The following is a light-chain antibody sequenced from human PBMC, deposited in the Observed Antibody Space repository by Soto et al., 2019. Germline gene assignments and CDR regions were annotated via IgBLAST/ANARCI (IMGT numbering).Light chain of an antibody. CDR1: SSDVGAYNY. Sequence: QSALTQPPSASGSPGQSVTISCTGTSSDVGAYNYVSWYQQYPGKAPKLMIYEVNKRPSGVPDRFSGSKSGKKASLTVSGLQPEDGGDYHCTSYAGSNIWVFGGGTKVTVL. J-gene: IGLJ3*02. CDR2: EVN. V-gene: IGLV2-8*01. CDR3: TSYAGSNIWV.